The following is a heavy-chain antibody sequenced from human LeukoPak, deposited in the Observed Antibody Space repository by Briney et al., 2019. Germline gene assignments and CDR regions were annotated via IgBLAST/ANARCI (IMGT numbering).Heavy chain of an antibody. D-gene: IGHD7-27*01. Sequence: PSETLSLTCAVYGGSFSGYYWGWVRQPPGKGLEWIGSIYYSGSTYYSPSLKSRVTISVDTSKNQFSLKLSSVTAADTAVYYCARSHWGPFGSRIANWFGPWGQGTLVTVSS. CDR2: IYYSGST. J-gene: IGHJ5*02. CDR1: GGSFSGYY. V-gene: IGHV4-34*01. CDR3: ARSHWGPFGSRIANWFGP.